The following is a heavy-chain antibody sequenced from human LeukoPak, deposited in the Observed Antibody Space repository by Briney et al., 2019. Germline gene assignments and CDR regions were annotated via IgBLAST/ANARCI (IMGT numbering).Heavy chain of an antibody. V-gene: IGHV4-39*07. Sequence: PSETLSLTCTVSGGSISSGTYYWAWIRQPPGKGLEWIGTIYHSGSTYYNPSLKSRVTISVDTSKNQFSLKLSSVTAADTAVYYCARAGIYCSGGSCYPAEYFQHWGQGTLVTVSS. J-gene: IGHJ1*01. CDR2: IYHSGST. D-gene: IGHD2-15*01. CDR3: ARAGIYCSGGSCYPAEYFQH. CDR1: GGSISSGTYY.